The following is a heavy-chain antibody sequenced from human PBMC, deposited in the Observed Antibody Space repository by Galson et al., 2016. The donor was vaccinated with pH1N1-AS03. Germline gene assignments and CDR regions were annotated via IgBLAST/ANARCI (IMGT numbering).Heavy chain of an antibody. Sequence: SVKVSCKASGYTFTRYYMHWVRQAPGQGLEWMGVIDPSGGGTTYAQKFHGRVTMTRDTSATTAHTELSSLRSEDTAIYYCVAYGSGTQAYFDYWSQGTLVTVSS. CDR1: GYTFTRYY. J-gene: IGHJ4*02. CDR2: IDPSGGGT. CDR3: VAYGSGTQAYFDY. D-gene: IGHD3-10*01. V-gene: IGHV1-46*01.